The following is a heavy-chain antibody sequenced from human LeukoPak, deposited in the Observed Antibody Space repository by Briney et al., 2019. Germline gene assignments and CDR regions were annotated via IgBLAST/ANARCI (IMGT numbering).Heavy chain of an antibody. Sequence: GGSLRLSCAASGFTFSSNWMHWVRQAPGKGLVWVSRINEDGSTTNYADSVKGRSTIFRDNARNTLYLQMNSLRAEDTAVYYCVRDLGGRSGHWGQGTLVTVSS. J-gene: IGHJ4*02. CDR1: GFTFSSNW. V-gene: IGHV3-74*01. D-gene: IGHD1-26*01. CDR3: VRDLGGRSGH. CDR2: INEDGSTT.